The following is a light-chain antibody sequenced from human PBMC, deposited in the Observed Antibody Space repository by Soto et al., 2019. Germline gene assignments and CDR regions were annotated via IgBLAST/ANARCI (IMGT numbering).Light chain of an antibody. CDR3: SSYAGSNNWV. J-gene: IGLJ3*02. CDR2: EVS. Sequence: QSVLTQPPSASGSPGQSVTISCTGTSSDVGNYNIVSWYQQYHGKSPKFIIYEVSQRPSGVPDRFSASKSGNTASLTVSGLQAEDEADYYCSSYAGSNNWVFGGGTKLTVL. CDR1: SSDVGNYNI. V-gene: IGLV2-8*01.